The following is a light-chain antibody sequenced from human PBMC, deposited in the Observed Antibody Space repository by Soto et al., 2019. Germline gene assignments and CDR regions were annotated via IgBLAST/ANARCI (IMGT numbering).Light chain of an antibody. V-gene: IGLV2-11*01. J-gene: IGLJ1*01. CDR1: SSDVGGYDS. CDR3: CSYAGSNTSPYV. CDR2: DVF. Sequence: QSALTQPRSVSGSPGQSVTISCTGTSSDVGGYDSVSWYQQFPGKAPKLMIYDVFKWASGVPDRFSGSKSGNTASLTISGLQADDEADYYCCSYAGSNTSPYVFGTGTKLTVL.